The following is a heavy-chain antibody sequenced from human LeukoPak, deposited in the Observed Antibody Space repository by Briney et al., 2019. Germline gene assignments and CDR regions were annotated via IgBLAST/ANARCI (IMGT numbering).Heavy chain of an antibody. Sequence: GGSLRLSCAASGFIFSNYAMSWVRRAPGKGLEWVSAISGSDDNTYCADSVRGRFTISRDNSKNTLYLQMNSLRAEDTAIYFCAKSRSGVSSCYNYWGQGTLVTVSS. D-gene: IGHD2-15*01. CDR2: ISGSDDNT. J-gene: IGHJ4*02. CDR1: GFIFSNYA. V-gene: IGHV3-23*01. CDR3: AKSRSGVSSCYNY.